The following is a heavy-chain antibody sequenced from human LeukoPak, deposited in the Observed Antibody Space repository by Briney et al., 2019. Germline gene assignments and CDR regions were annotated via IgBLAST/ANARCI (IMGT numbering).Heavy chain of an antibody. V-gene: IGHV1-2*02. CDR1: GYTFTGYY. CDR2: INPNSGGT. Sequence: GASVTVSCKASGYTFTGYYVHWVRQAPGKGLERMGWINPNSGGTNYAQKFQGRVTMTRATSINTAYMELSRLRSDDTAVYYCAREPSSHYGEFGYWGQGTLVTVSS. J-gene: IGHJ4*02. D-gene: IGHD3-16*01. CDR3: AREPSSHYGEFGY.